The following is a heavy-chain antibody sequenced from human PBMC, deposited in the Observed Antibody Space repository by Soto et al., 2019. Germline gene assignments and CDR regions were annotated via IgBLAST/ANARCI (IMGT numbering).Heavy chain of an antibody. CDR3: ARDLPGIAVAGLDAFDI. J-gene: IGHJ3*02. V-gene: IGHV6-1*01. CDR1: GDSVSSNSAA. D-gene: IGHD6-19*01. Sequence: SQTLSLTCAIPGDSVSSNSAAWNWIRQSPSRGLEWLGRTYYRSKWYNDYAVSVKSRITINPDTSKNQFSLQLNSVTPEDTAVYYCARDLPGIAVAGLDAFDIWGQGTMVTVSS. CDR2: TYYRSKWYN.